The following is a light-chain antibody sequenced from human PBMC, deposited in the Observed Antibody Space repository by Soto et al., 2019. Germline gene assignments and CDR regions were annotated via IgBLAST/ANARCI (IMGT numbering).Light chain of an antibody. Sequence: QSALTQPASVSGSPGQSITISCTGTSSDIGGYNYVSWYQQHPGKAPKLMLFDVSHRPSGVSNRFSGSKSGNTASLTIAGLQAEDEADYYCSSYTTSNTYVYGTGTKLTVL. J-gene: IGLJ1*01. CDR1: SSDIGGYNY. CDR2: DVS. CDR3: SSYTTSNTYV. V-gene: IGLV2-14*01.